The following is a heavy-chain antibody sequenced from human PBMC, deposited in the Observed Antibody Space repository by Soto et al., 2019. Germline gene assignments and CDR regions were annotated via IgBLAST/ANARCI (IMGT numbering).Heavy chain of an antibody. V-gene: IGHV1-46*03. CDR2: INPSGGST. J-gene: IGHJ6*03. CDR1: GYTFTSYY. CDR3: ARVLRYCSSTSCYEVVSYMDV. Sequence: GASVKVSCKASGYTFTSYYMHWVRQAPGQGLEWMGIINPSGGSTSYAQKFQGRVTMTRDTSTSTVYMELSSLRSEDTAVYYCARVLRYCSSTSCYEVVSYMDVWGKGTTVTVSS. D-gene: IGHD2-2*01.